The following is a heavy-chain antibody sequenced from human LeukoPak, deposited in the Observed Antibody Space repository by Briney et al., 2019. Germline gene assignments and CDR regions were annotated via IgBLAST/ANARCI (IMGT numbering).Heavy chain of an antibody. CDR1: GGSISSYY. CDR3: ARVGDYGDYVNWFDP. V-gene: IGHV4-4*07. CDR2: IYSSGST. D-gene: IGHD4-17*01. J-gene: IGHJ5*02. Sequence: SETLSLTCTVSGGSISSYYWSWIRQPAGQGLEWLGRIYSSGSTNYNPSLKRRVTLSIDTSKNQFSLKLSSVTAADTAIYYCARVGDYGDYVNWFDPWGPGTLVTVSS.